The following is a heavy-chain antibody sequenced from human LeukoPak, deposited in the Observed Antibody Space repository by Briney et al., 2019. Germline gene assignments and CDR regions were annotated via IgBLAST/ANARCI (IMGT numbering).Heavy chain of an antibody. Sequence: SETLSLTCTVSGGSISTYFWSWIRQAPGKGLEWIGYIYYTGSTTYNPSLKSRITMSVDTSKNRFSLKMWSVTAADTAVYYCARDPYTSGYYASFDPWGQGTLVTVSS. V-gene: IGHV4-59*01. D-gene: IGHD3-22*01. CDR3: ARDPYTSGYYASFDP. J-gene: IGHJ5*02. CDR2: IYYTGST. CDR1: GGSISTYF.